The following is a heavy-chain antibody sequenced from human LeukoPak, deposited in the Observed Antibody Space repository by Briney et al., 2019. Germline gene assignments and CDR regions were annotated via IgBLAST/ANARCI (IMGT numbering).Heavy chain of an antibody. CDR1: GFTFSGSW. Sequence: GGSLSLSCAASGFTFSGSWMHWVRHAPGKGLVWVSRINTDGSRTDDADSLKGRFTISRDNTENTVYLQMNSLRVEDTAVYYCTRSLTGYDHYWGRGTLVTVSS. D-gene: IGHD5-12*01. CDR2: INTDGSRT. J-gene: IGHJ4*02. CDR3: TRSLTGYDHY. V-gene: IGHV3-74*01.